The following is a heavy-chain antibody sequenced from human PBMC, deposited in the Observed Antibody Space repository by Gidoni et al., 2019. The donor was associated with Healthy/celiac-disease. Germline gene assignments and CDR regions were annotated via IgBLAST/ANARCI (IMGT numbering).Heavy chain of an antibody. Sequence: QVTLKESGPVLVKPPETLPLTCTVSGFSLSNARMGVSWIRQPPGKALEWLAHIFSNDEKSYSTSLKSRLTISKDTDKSQVVLTMTNMDPVDTATYYCALSIGYCSSTSCQYDYWGQGTLVTVSS. CDR1: GFSLSNARMG. CDR2: IFSNDEK. D-gene: IGHD2-2*01. J-gene: IGHJ4*02. V-gene: IGHV2-26*01. CDR3: ALSIGYCSSTSCQYDY.